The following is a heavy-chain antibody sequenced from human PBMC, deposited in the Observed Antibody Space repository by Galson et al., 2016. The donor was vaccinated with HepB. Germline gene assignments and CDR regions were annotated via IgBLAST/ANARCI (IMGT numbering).Heavy chain of an antibody. V-gene: IGHV3-9*01. CDR2: ISWNSGRR. CDR3: AKDVDNRLLYVGALDW. Sequence: SLRLSCAASGFTFDEHAMHWVRQPPGKGLEWVSGISWNSGRRGYADSVKGRFTISRDNAKNSVVLEMNSLRAEDTALYYCAKDVDNRLLYVGALDWWGQGILITVSS. CDR1: GFTFDEHA. D-gene: IGHD5-12*01. J-gene: IGHJ4*02.